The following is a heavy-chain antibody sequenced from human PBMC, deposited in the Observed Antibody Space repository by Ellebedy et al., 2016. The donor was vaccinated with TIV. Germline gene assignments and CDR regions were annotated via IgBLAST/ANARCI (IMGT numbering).Heavy chain of an antibody. CDR3: ASRYYDSSGYSYDAFGI. CDR1: GYTFTGYY. D-gene: IGHD3-22*01. V-gene: IGHV1-2*02. CDR2: INPNSGGT. Sequence: ASVKVSXKASGYTFTGYYMHWVRQAPGQGLEWMGWINPNSGGTNYAQKFQGRVTMTRDTSISTAYMELSRLRSDDTAVYYCASRYYDSSGYSYDAFGIWGQGTMVTVSS. J-gene: IGHJ3*02.